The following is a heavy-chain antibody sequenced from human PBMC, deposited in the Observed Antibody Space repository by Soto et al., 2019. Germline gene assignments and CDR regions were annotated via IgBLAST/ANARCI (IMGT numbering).Heavy chain of an antibody. CDR1: GYSFTSYW. CDR3: ARAYYYGSGSYYTYYYYYYGMDV. J-gene: IGHJ6*02. D-gene: IGHD3-10*01. CDR2: IYPGDSDT. Sequence: GESLKISCKGSGYSFTSYWIGWVRQMPGKGLEWMGIIYPGDSDTRYSPSFQGQVTISADKSISTAYLQWSSLKASDTAMYYCARAYYYGSGSYYTYYYYYYGMDVWGQGTTVTVSS. V-gene: IGHV5-51*01.